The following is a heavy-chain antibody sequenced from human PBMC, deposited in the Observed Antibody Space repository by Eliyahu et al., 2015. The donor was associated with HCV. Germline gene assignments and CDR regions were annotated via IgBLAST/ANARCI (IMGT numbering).Heavy chain of an antibody. CDR2: IAGDDEK. CDR3: AHRKPVTLTFDY. CDR1: GFSLSTSGVA. Sequence: QITLTESGPTLVKPTQTLTLTCTFSGFSLSTSGVAVAWIRQPPGKALEWLALIAGDDEKRYNSSLKSRLTITKDTSKNQVVLTMTNMDLVDTGAYFCAHRKPVTLTFDYWGQGTLVTVSS. J-gene: IGHJ4*02. V-gene: IGHV2-5*02. D-gene: IGHD1-14*01.